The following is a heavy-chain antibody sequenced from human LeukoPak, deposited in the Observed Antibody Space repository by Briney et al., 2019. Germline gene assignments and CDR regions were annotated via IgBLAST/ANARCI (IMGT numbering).Heavy chain of an antibody. V-gene: IGHV3-48*01. Sequence: GGSLRLSCATSGFTFSSYSMNWVRQAPGKGLEWVSYISSSSGTIYYADSVKGRFTISRDNAKNSLSLQMNSLRAEDTAVHYCAREGHCSTTSCALDAIEIWGQGTLVVVSS. CDR2: ISSSSGTI. D-gene: IGHD2-2*01. J-gene: IGHJ3*02. CDR3: AREGHCSTTSCALDAIEI. CDR1: GFTFSSYS.